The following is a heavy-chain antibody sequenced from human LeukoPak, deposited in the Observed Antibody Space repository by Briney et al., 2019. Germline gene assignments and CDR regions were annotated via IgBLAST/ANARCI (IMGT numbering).Heavy chain of an antibody. J-gene: IGHJ6*03. CDR3: ARDIIVVVVADEDSYLDV. V-gene: IGHV3-21*01. CDR1: GFTFSSYW. Sequence: GGSLRLSCAASGFTFSSYWMHWVRQAPGKGLEWVSSISSSSSYIYYADSVKGRFTISRDNAKNSLYLQMNSLRAEDTAVYYCARDIIVVVVADEDSYLDVWGKGTTVTVSS. D-gene: IGHD2-15*01. CDR2: ISSSSSYI.